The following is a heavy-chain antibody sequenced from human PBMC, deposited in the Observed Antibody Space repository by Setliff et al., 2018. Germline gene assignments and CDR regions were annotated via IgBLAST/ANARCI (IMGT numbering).Heavy chain of an antibody. D-gene: IGHD2-15*01. J-gene: IGHJ4*02. CDR2: IWDDGVKK. V-gene: IGHV3-33*08. CDR3: ARTCSGSGCYAGLES. CDR1: GFTFTSYW. Sequence: AGGSLRLSCAASGFTFTSYWMHWVRQAPGKGLEWVAVIWDDGVKKYPADSVKGLFTISRDNSKNPQYLQMNSLRPEDTAVYYCARTCSGSGCYAGLESWGQGTPVTVSS.